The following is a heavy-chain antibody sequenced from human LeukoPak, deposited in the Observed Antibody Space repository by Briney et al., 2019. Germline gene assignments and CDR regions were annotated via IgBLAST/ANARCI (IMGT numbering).Heavy chain of an antibody. V-gene: IGHV3-7*05. CDR3: ARDSGYNAFDY. Sequence: GGSLRLSCADSGFFFSNSWMAWVRQGPGRGLEWLANINQDGSAKTCVDSVKGRFTISRDNAKNSLYLQMNSLRAEDTAMYYCARDSGYNAFDYWGQGTLVTVSS. CDR1: GFFFSNSW. J-gene: IGHJ4*02. CDR2: INQDGSAK. D-gene: IGHD5-12*01.